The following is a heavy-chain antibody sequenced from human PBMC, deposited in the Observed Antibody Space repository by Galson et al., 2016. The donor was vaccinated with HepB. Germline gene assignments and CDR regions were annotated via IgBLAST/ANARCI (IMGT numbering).Heavy chain of an antibody. CDR3: AKVDFSDLDY. CDR2: ISSSGEHI. CDR1: GFTFSSYA. Sequence: SLRLSCAASGFTFSSYAMSWVRQSPGEGLEWVSSISSSGEHISYADSVKGRFTISRDNSKNTVSLLMSSLRADDTAIYYCAKVDFSDLDYWGQGTLVTVSS. V-gene: IGHV3-23*01. J-gene: IGHJ4*02. D-gene: IGHD3/OR15-3a*01.